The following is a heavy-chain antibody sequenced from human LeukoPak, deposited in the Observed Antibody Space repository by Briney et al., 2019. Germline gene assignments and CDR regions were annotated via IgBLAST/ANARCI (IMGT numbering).Heavy chain of an antibody. CDR2: IYSGGST. V-gene: IGHV3-66*01. J-gene: IGHJ4*02. CDR3: ARDRGGLPRTPYFDY. D-gene: IGHD4-23*01. Sequence: GGSLRLSCAASGFTVSSNHMSWVRQAPGKGLEWVSVIYSGGSTYYADSVKGRFTISRDNFKNTLYLQMNSQRAEDTAVYYCARDRGGLPRTPYFDYWGQGTLVTVSS. CDR1: GFTVSSNH.